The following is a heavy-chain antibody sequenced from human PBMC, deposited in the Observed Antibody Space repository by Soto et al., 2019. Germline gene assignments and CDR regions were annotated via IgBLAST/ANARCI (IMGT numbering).Heavy chain of an antibody. V-gene: IGHV4-31*03. CDR2: IFYSGIT. Sequence: SETLSLTCTVSGGSVSSNEYYWTWIRQHPGKGLEWIGYIFYSGITFYSPSLRSRVTISADTSKNQFSLRLTSLTAADTAVYYCAREPIIWGQGTLVTVSS. D-gene: IGHD3-10*01. CDR3: AREPII. J-gene: IGHJ4*02. CDR1: GGSVSSNEYY.